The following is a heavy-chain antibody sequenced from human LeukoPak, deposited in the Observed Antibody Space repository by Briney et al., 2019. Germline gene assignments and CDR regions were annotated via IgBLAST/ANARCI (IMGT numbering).Heavy chain of an antibody. D-gene: IGHD3-22*01. CDR2: IYYSGST. CDR3: ARDVVSSGYRRHAFDI. CDR1: GGSISSSSYY. J-gene: IGHJ3*02. V-gene: IGHV4-39*07. Sequence: SETLSLTCTVSGGSISSSSYYWGWIRQPPGKGLEWIGSIYYSGSTNYNPSLKSRVTISLDMSKNQFSLNLSSVTAADTAVYYCARDVVSSGYRRHAFDIWGRGTMVTVSS.